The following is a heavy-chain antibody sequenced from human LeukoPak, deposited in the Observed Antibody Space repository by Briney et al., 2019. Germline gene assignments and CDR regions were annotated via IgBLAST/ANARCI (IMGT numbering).Heavy chain of an antibody. V-gene: IGHV3-30-3*01. Sequence: QPGGSLRLSCAASGFTFSSYAMHWVRQAPGKGLEWVAVISYDGSNKYYADSVKGRFTISRDNSKNTLYLQMNSLRAEDTAVYYCAREGDLTYDFWSGYGGVGYYFDYWGQGTLVTVSS. CDR2: ISYDGSNK. J-gene: IGHJ4*02. CDR3: AREGDLTYDFWSGYGGVGYYFDY. D-gene: IGHD3-3*01. CDR1: GFTFSSYA.